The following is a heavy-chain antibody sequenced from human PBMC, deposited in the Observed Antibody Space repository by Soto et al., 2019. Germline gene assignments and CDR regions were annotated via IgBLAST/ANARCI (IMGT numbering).Heavy chain of an antibody. CDR2: IYNTGST. CDR3: ARPYSSGWYGAFDI. D-gene: IGHD6-19*01. CDR1: GGSISSYF. V-gene: IGHV4-59*01. Sequence: QVQLQESGPGLVKPSETLSLTCTVSGGSISSYFWTWIRQPPGKGLEWIGHIYNTGSTNYNPSLKSRATRSVDTSKNQFSLRLSSVTPADTALYYCARPYSSGWYGAFDIWGQGTMVTVSS. J-gene: IGHJ3*02.